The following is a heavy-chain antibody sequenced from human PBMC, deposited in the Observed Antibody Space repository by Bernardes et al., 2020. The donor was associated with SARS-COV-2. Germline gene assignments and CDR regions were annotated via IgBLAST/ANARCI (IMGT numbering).Heavy chain of an antibody. CDR1: GGSINIYY. Sequence: SETLSLTCTVSGGSINIYYWSWIRQPPGKGLEWIGYIYYSGSTNYNPSLKSRVTISIDTSKNQFSLKLSSVTAADTAVYFCARTYSGSYHSPFGYWGQGTLVTVSS. CDR3: ARTYSGSYHSPFGY. J-gene: IGHJ4*02. V-gene: IGHV4-59*01. CDR2: IYYSGST. D-gene: IGHD1-26*01.